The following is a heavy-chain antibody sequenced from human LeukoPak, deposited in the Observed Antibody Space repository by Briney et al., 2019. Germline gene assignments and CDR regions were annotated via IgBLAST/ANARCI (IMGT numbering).Heavy chain of an antibody. CDR2: IYTSGST. V-gene: IGHV4-4*07. CDR3: ARDGFHCSGGSCFCYYYYYMDV. Sequence: PSETLSLSCTESGGSISSYYWSWIRQPAGKGLEWIGRIYTSGSTNYNPSLQSRVTMSVHTSKTSFPLKLSSETAADTAVDYCARDGFHCSGGSCFCYYYYYMDVWGKGTTVTVSS. CDR1: GGSISSYY. D-gene: IGHD2-15*01. J-gene: IGHJ6*03.